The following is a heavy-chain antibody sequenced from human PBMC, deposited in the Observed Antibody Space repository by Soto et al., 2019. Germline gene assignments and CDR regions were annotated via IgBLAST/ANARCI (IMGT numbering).Heavy chain of an antibody. Sequence: QVQLVESGGGVVQPGRSLRLSCAASGFTFSHYGIHWVRQAPGKGLEWLAVISYDGSNKHYADSVKGRFTVSRDNSKNTLYLEMNSLRAKDTAVYFCARYSGKDQGAIDYWGQGTLVTVSS. D-gene: IGHD1-26*01. CDR3: ARYSGKDQGAIDY. J-gene: IGHJ4*02. CDR1: GFTFSHYG. V-gene: IGHV3-30*03. CDR2: ISYDGSNK.